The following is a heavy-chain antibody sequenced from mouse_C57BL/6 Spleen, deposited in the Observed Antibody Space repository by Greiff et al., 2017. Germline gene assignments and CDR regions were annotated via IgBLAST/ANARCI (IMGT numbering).Heavy chain of an antibody. Sequence: VQLLQSGAELVRPGASVKLSCTASGFNIKDDYMHWVKQRPEQGLEWIGWIDPENGDTEYASKFQGKATITADTSSNTAYLQLSSLTSEDTAVYYCTVVLGVYSNYGLFAYWGQGTLVTVSA. CDR1: GFNIKDDY. CDR3: TVVLGVYSNYGLFAY. J-gene: IGHJ3*01. CDR2: IDPENGDT. V-gene: IGHV14-4*01. D-gene: IGHD2-5*01.